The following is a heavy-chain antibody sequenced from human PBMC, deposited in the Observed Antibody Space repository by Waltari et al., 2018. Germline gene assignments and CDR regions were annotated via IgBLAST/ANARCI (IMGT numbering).Heavy chain of an antibody. CDR2: INNGGGSST. CDR3: ARGGQLALDY. Sequence: EVQLVESGGGLVQPGASLRLSCAASGFTVSNYYKNWVRQGPGKGLVWISRINNGGGSSTTYADSVKGRFTISKDNAKNTVYLQMNSLRAEDTAVYHCARGGQLALDYWGQGTLVTVSS. V-gene: IGHV3-74*01. CDR1: GFTVSNYY. J-gene: IGHJ4*02. D-gene: IGHD6-6*01.